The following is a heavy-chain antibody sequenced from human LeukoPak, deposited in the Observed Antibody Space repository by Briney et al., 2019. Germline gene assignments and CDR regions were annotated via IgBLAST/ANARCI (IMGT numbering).Heavy chain of an antibody. Sequence: SETLSPTCTVSDGAITGYYWGWIRQPPGKGLDWIGHLHFGGSTNYNPSLKSRVTISVDTSKNHFSLKLSSVTAADTAVYYCARGYSTSWTYYFDYWGQGALVTVSS. CDR1: DGAITGYY. D-gene: IGHD6-13*01. V-gene: IGHV4-59*01. CDR3: ARGYSTSWTYYFDY. CDR2: LHFGGST. J-gene: IGHJ4*02.